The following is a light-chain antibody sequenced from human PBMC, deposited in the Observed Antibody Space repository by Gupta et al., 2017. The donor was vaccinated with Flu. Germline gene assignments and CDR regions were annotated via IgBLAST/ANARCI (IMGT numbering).Light chain of an antibody. J-gene: IGLJ3*02. CDR2: RNN. V-gene: IGLV10-54*04. CDR3: SAWDRSLSAWV. Sequence: QAGLTQPPSVSKGLRQTATLTCTGNSDNVGYEGASWLQQHQGHPPKLLSDRNNNRPSGISERFSASRSGSTASLTITGLQPEDETDYYCSAWDRSLSAWVFGGGTRLTVL. CDR1: SDNVGYEG.